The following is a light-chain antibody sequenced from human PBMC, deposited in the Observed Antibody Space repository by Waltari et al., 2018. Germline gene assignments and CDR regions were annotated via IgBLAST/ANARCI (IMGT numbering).Light chain of an antibody. J-gene: IGLJ1*01. CDR2: EVS. CDR3: CSYAGSSSSYV. V-gene: IGLV2-23*02. Sequence: QSALTQPASVSGSPGQSITISCTGTSSYVGSYDLVSWYQQHPGKDPKVMIYEVSKRPSGVSNRFSGSKSGNTASLTISGLQAEDEADYFCCSYAGSSSSYVFGTGTKVTVL. CDR1: SSYVGSYDL.